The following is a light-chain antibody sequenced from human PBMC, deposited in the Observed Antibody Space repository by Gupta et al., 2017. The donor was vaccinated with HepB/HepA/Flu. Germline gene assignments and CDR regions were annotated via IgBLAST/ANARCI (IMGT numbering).Light chain of an antibody. J-gene: IGKJ4*01. CDR1: QSVSSY. CDR2: DAS. CDR3: QQRSNWPL. V-gene: IGKV3-11*01. Sequence: DIVLTQSPATLSLSPGERATLSCRASQSVSSYLAWYQKPGQAPRLLIYDASNRATGIPARFSGSGSGTDFTLTISSLEPEDFAVYYCQQRSNWPLFGGGTKVEIK.